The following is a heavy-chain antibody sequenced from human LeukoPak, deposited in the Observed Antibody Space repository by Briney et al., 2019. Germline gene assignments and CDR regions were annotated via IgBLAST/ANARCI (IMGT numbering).Heavy chain of an antibody. CDR2: ISNSGGST. J-gene: IGHJ6*02. CDR1: GFTFGSFA. Sequence: GSLRLSCVASGFTFGSFAMSWVRQARGQGVESVSGISNSGGSTYYADSVKGRFTISRDNSKNTLYMEMNSLRADDTAVYYCAKWKGASWLTYGMDVWGQGTTVTVSS. D-gene: IGHD6-13*01. V-gene: IGHV3-23*01. CDR3: AKWKGASWLTYGMDV.